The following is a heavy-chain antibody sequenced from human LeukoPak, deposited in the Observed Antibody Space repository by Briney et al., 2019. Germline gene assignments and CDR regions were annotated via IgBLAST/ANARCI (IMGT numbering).Heavy chain of an antibody. CDR1: GFAFCSYW. CDR3: ARSQFDY. V-gene: IGHV3-74*01. Sequence: GGSLRLSCATSGFAFCSYWMLWVRQAPGKGLVWVSRSGDGSTTTYADSVKGRFTISRDNTKNILYLEMNSLRAEDTAIYYCARSQFDYWGQGILVTVSS. J-gene: IGHJ4*02. CDR2: SGDGSTT.